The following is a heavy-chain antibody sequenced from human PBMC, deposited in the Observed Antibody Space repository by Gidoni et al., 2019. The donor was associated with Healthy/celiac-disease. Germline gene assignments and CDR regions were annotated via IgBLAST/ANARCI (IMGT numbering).Heavy chain of an antibody. Sequence: QVQLVESGGGLVKPGGSLRLSCAASGFTFSDYYMSWNRQAPGKGLGWVSYISSSSSYTNYADSVKGRFTISRDNAKNSLYLQMNSLRAEDTAVYYCARDRWINCSGGSCYSQYYYGMDVWGQGTTVTVSS. CDR3: ARDRWINCSGGSCYSQYYYGMDV. CDR2: ISSSSSYT. CDR1: GFTFSDYY. D-gene: IGHD2-15*01. J-gene: IGHJ6*02. V-gene: IGHV3-11*05.